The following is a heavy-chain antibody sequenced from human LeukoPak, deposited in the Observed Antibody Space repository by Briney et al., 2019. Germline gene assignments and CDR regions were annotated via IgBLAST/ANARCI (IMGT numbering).Heavy chain of an antibody. CDR2: IYYSGST. V-gene: IGHV4-59*01. Sequence: SETLSLTCTVSGGSISSYYWSWIRQPPGKGLEWIGYIYYSGSTNYNPSLKSRVTISVDTSKNQFSLKLSPVTAADTAVYYCARGGIAAAVWFDPWGQGTLVTVSS. D-gene: IGHD6-13*01. CDR1: GGSISSYY. CDR3: ARGGIAAAVWFDP. J-gene: IGHJ5*02.